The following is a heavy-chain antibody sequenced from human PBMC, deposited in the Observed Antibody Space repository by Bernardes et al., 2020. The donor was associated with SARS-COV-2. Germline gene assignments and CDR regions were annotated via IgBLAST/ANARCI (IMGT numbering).Heavy chain of an antibody. D-gene: IGHD6-13*01. J-gene: IGHJ6*02. V-gene: IGHV4-59*01. CDR1: GGSISSYY. Sequence: SETLSLTCTVSGGSISSYYWSWIRQPPGKGLEWIGYIYYSGTTNYNPSLKSRVTISVDTSKKQFSLKLSSVTAADTAVYYCARGPAADPTYVDVWGQGTTVTVSS. CDR2: IYYSGTT. CDR3: ARGPAADPTYVDV.